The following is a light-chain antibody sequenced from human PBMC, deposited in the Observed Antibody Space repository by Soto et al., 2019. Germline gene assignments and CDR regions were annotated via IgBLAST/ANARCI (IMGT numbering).Light chain of an antibody. V-gene: IGKV1-9*01. CDR1: QGISSY. CDR2: AAY. Sequence: IQLTQSPSSLSASVGDRVTITCRASQGISSYLAWYQQKPGKAPKLLIYAAYTLQSGVQSRFSGSGSGTDFTLTIRRLEPEDFAVYYCKQYGSSPITFGQGTRLEIK. CDR3: KQYGSSPIT. J-gene: IGKJ5*01.